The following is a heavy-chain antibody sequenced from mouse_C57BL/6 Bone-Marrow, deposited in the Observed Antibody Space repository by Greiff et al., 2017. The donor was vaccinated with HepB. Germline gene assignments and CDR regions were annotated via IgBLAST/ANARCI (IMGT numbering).Heavy chain of an antibody. CDR3: ARRSNGSSYGYWYFDV. Sequence: QVHVKQPGAELVKPGASVKLSCKASGYTFTSYWMHWVKQRPGRGLEWIGRIDPNSGGTKYNEKFKSKATLTVDKPSSTAYMQLSSLTSEDSAVYYCARRSNGSSYGYWYFDVWGTGTTVTVSS. V-gene: IGHV1-72*01. D-gene: IGHD1-1*01. CDR1: GYTFTSYW. J-gene: IGHJ1*03. CDR2: IDPNSGGT.